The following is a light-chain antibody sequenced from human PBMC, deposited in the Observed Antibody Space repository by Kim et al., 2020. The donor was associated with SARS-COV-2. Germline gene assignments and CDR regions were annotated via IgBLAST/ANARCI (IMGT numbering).Light chain of an antibody. CDR1: QTISTF. J-gene: IGKJ4*01. CDR2: ASY. V-gene: IGKV1-39*01. CDR3: QQTYSSLT. Sequence: SASVGDRVTITCRASQTISTFVNWYQQKPGNAPKLLIYASYNLQSGVPSRFSGSGSGTDFTLTINSLQPEDFATYFCQQTYSSLTFGGGTKVDIK.